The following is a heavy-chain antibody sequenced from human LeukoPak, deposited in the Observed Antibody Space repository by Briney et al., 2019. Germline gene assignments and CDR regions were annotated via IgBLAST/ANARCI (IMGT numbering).Heavy chain of an antibody. D-gene: IGHD3-22*01. CDR2: ISSSSSYI. Sequence: GGSLRLSCAASGFTFSSYSMNWVRQAPGKGLEWVSSISSSSSYIYYADSVKGRFTIPRDNAKNSLYLQMNSLRAEDTAVYYCARGHSAYYYDSSGYYLDYWGQGTLVTVSS. J-gene: IGHJ4*02. CDR1: GFTFSSYS. V-gene: IGHV3-21*01. CDR3: ARGHSAYYYDSSGYYLDY.